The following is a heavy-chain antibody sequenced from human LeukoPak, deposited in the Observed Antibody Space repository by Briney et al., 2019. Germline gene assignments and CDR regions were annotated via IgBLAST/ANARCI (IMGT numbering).Heavy chain of an antibody. V-gene: IGHV4-59*01. CDR3: AGDYGDYEGGFDP. CDR1: GGSISGFY. Sequence: SETLSLTCTVSGGSISGFYWSWIRQPPGKGLESIGYIYYSGSTNYNPSLKSRVTISLDTSKNQFSLKLSSVTAADTAVYYCAGDYGDYEGGFDPWGQGTLVTVSS. CDR2: IYYSGST. J-gene: IGHJ5*02. D-gene: IGHD4-17*01.